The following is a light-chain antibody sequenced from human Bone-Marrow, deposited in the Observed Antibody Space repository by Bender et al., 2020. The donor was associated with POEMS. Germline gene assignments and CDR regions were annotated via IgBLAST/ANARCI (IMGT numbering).Light chain of an antibody. CDR3: QTWGSGIWV. CDR1: SGHSSYA. CDR2: LNSDGSH. Sequence: QPVLTQSPSASAYLGASVKLTCTLSSGHSSYAIAWHQQQPEKGPRYLMNLNSDGSHRKGDGIPDRFSGSSSGAERYLIISSLQSDDEADDYCQTWGSGIWVFGGGTKLTVL. V-gene: IGLV4-69*01. J-gene: IGLJ3*02.